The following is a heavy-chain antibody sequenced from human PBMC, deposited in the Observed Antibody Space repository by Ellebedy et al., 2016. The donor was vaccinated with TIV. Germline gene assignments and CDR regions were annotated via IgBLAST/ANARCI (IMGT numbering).Heavy chain of an antibody. CDR3: ARRAGTGRFDP. D-gene: IGHD6-19*01. CDR2: VFYPGST. J-gene: IGHJ5*02. V-gene: IGHV4-39*01. CDR1: GCSISSRDYY. Sequence: MPSETLSLTCTVSGCSISSRDYYWAWIRQPPGKGLAWIWSVFYPGSTYNNPSLKSRVTMSADTSKNQFSLKLSSLTAADTAVYYCARRAGTGRFDPWGQGTLVTVSS.